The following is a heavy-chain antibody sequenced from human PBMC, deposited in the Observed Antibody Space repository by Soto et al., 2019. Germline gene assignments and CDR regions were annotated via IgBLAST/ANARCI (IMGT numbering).Heavy chain of an antibody. Sequence: ASVKVSCKASGYTFTSYAMHWVRQAPGQRLGWMGWINAGNGNTKYSQKFQGRVTITRDTSASTAYMELSSLRSEDTAVYYCASSRFLTDQIDPWGQGTLVTVS. D-gene: IGHD3-3*01. J-gene: IGHJ5*02. V-gene: IGHV1-3*01. CDR2: INAGNGNT. CDR1: GYTFTSYA. CDR3: ASSRFLTDQIDP.